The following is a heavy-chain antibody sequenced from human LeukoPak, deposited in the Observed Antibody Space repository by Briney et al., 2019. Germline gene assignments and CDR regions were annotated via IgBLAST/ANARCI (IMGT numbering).Heavy chain of an antibody. CDR2: INHSGST. J-gene: IGHJ5*02. Sequence: SETLSLTCAVYGGSFSGYYGSWIRQPPGKGLEWIGEINHSGSTNYNPSLKSRVTISVDTSKNQFSLKLSSVTAADTAVYYCARGPRITMVRGVISPRWFDPWGQGTLVTVSS. CDR3: ARGPRITMVRGVISPRWFDP. CDR1: GGSFSGYY. D-gene: IGHD3-10*01. V-gene: IGHV4-34*01.